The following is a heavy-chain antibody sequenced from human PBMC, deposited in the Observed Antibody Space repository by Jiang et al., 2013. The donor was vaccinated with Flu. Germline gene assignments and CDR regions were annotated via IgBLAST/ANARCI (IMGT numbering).Heavy chain of an antibody. CDR3: ARESITATGPDY. D-gene: IGHD6-25*01. V-gene: IGHV4-4*07. CDR2: MFAIGST. CDR1: GGSIRSYY. Sequence: GSGLVKPSETLSLTCAVSGGSIRSYYWGWIRQPAGRGLEWIGHMFAIGSTNYNPSLKSRVTLSVDTSKNQFSLKLTSVTAADTAVYFCARESITATGPDYWGQGTLVTVSS. J-gene: IGHJ4*02.